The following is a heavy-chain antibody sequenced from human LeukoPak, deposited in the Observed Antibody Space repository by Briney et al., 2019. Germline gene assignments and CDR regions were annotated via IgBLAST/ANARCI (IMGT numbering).Heavy chain of an antibody. CDR3: ARRAQVVITTFKFRPLDY. Sequence: SSETLSLTCTVSGGSISGSSYYWAWIRQPPGKGLEWIGSGFYSGSAYYNPSLKSRLTIFVDTSKNQFSLDLSSVTAADTAVYYCARRAQVVITTFKFRPLDYWGQGTLVTVSS. D-gene: IGHD3-22*01. V-gene: IGHV4-39*01. CDR1: GGSISGSSYY. J-gene: IGHJ4*02. CDR2: GFYSGSA.